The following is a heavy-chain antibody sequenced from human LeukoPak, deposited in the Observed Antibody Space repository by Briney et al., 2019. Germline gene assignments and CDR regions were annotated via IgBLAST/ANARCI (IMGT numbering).Heavy chain of an antibody. Sequence: PWETLSLTCTVSGGSISSSSYYWGWIRQPPGKGLEWIGSIYYSGSTYYNPSLKSRVTISVDTSKNQFSLKLSSVTAADTAVYYCARPITRGIEDAFDIWGQGTMVTVSS. V-gene: IGHV4-39*01. CDR1: GGSISSSSYY. CDR2: IYYSGST. D-gene: IGHD3-10*01. J-gene: IGHJ3*02. CDR3: ARPITRGIEDAFDI.